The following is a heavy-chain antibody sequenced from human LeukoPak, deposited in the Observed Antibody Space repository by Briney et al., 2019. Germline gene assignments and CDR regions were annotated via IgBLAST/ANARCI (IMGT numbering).Heavy chain of an antibody. D-gene: IGHD3-16*02. J-gene: IGHJ3*02. Sequence: ASVKVSCKASGYTFTSYGISWVRQAPGQGLEWMGWISAYNGNTNYAQKLQGRVTITTDTSTSTAYMELRSLRSDDTAVYYCARDSRYDYVWGSYRYTSGDAFDIWGQGTMVTVSS. CDR3: ARDSRYDYVWGSYRYTSGDAFDI. CDR2: ISAYNGNT. CDR1: GYTFTSYG. V-gene: IGHV1-18*01.